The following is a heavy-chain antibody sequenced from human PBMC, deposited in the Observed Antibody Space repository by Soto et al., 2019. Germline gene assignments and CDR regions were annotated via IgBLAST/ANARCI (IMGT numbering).Heavy chain of an antibody. CDR2: VSGSGGNT. CDR1: GFTFSNYA. CDR3: AKGWSDYFDC. V-gene: IGHV3-23*01. J-gene: IGHJ4*02. D-gene: IGHD3-3*01. Sequence: GGSLRLSCAASGFTFSNYAMNWVRQAPGKGLEWVSAVSGSGGNTYYADSVKGRFTISRDNSKNTVYLQMNSLRAEDTAVYYCAKGWSDYFDCWGQGALVTVSS.